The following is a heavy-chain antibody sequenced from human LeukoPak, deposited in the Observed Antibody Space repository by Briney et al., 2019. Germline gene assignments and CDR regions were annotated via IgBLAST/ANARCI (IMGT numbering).Heavy chain of an antibody. CDR3: ARRQWLEY. Sequence: SETLSLTCIVSGGSISSNTYYWGWLRQPPGKGLEWIGSISYSGSTYYNPSLKSRVTMSVDTSKNQFSLNLRSVTAADAAVHYCARRQWLEYWGQGTLVTVSS. CDR2: ISYSGST. V-gene: IGHV4-39*01. J-gene: IGHJ4*02. CDR1: GGSISSNTYY. D-gene: IGHD6-19*01.